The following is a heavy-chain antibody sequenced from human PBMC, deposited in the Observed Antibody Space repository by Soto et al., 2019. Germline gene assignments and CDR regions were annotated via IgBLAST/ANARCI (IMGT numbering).Heavy chain of an antibody. V-gene: IGHV1-8*01. Sequence: QVQLVQSGAEVREPGASVKVSCKASGYSFTSLDINWVRQTAGQGLEWMGWMEPSTGRTGYAQKFQGRVTMTRDTSINTAYMELTTLTSDDTAFFYCARDDTVYEAPFDYWGQGTLVTVSS. J-gene: IGHJ4*02. D-gene: IGHD3-3*01. CDR3: ARDDTVYEAPFDY. CDR2: MEPSTGRT. CDR1: GYSFTSLD.